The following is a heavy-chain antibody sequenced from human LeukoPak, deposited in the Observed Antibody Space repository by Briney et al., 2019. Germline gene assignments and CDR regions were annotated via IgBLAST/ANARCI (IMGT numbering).Heavy chain of an antibody. Sequence: GGSLRLSCTASGFTFGDYAVTWVRQAPGKGLEWVGFIASETYGGTAEYAASVKGRFTISRDDSNSIAYLQMNSLRAEDTAVYYCARDFRFLEDYWGQGTLVTVSS. J-gene: IGHJ4*02. CDR1: GFTFGDYA. CDR2: IASETYGGTA. V-gene: IGHV3-49*04. D-gene: IGHD3-3*01. CDR3: ARDFRFLEDY.